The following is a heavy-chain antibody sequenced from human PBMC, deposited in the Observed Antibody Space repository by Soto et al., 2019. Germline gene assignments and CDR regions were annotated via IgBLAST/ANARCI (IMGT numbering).Heavy chain of an antibody. J-gene: IGHJ4*02. CDR2: IYETGES. CDR3: VIGPPGWWLAY. D-gene: IGHD2-21*01. Sequence: QVQLQESGPGLVKPSETLSLTCSVSGDSISRYYWGWIRKPPGKGLEWLGYIYETGESNYSPSLKSRVTMSVDTSTKLFSLKLTSVTAADTAVYYCVIGPPGWWLAYWGQGTLVTVSS. CDR1: GDSISRYY. V-gene: IGHV4-59*01.